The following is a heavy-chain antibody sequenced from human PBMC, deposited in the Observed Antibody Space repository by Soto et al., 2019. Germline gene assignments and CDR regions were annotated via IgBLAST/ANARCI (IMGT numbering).Heavy chain of an antibody. Sequence: GGSLRLSCAASGFTFSSYGMHWVRQAPGKGLEWVAVIWYDGSNKYYADSVKGRFTISRDNSKNTLYLQMNSLRAEDTAVYYCARVQEGSITNWNYYFDYWGQGTLVTVSS. CDR2: IWYDGSNK. CDR1: GFTFSSYG. J-gene: IGHJ4*02. D-gene: IGHD1-7*01. CDR3: ARVQEGSITNWNYYFDY. V-gene: IGHV3-33*01.